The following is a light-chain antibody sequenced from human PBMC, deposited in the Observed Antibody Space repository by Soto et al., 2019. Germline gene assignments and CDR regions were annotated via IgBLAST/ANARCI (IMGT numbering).Light chain of an antibody. CDR2: DAS. CDR3: QQFNSL. V-gene: IGKV1-13*02. CDR1: QGIRNE. J-gene: IGKJ5*01. Sequence: ARQMTQSPASPSASVGDRGSITCRASQGIRNELSWYQQKPGAPPRLLIYDASILQRGVPSRFSGSGSGTHFILTISNLQPEDFATYYCQQFNSLFGQGTRLEI.